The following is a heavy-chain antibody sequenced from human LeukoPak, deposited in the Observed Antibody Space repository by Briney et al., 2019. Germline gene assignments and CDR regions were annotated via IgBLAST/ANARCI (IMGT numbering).Heavy chain of an antibody. V-gene: IGHV1-18*01. CDR1: GYTFTSYG. CDR2: ISAYNGNT. J-gene: IGHJ5*02. CDR3: ARGSLLRGAYYYGSGSSWFDP. D-gene: IGHD3-10*01. Sequence: ASVKVSCKASGYTFTSYGISWVRQAPGQGLEWMGWISAYNGNTNYAQKLQGRVTMTTDTSTSTAYMELSSLRSEDTAVYYCARGSLLRGAYYYGSGSSWFDPWGQGTLVTVSS.